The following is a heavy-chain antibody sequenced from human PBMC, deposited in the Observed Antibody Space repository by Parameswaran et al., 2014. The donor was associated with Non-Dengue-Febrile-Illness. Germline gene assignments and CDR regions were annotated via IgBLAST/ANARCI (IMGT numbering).Heavy chain of an antibody. D-gene: IGHD2-15*01. Sequence: WVRQAPGQGLEWMGGIIPIFGTANYAQKFQGRATITADESTSTAYMELSSLRSEDTAVYYCARSKIVVVVAATRGPFDYYYYMDVWGKGTTVTVSS. J-gene: IGHJ6*03. CDR3: ARSKIVVVVAATRGPFDYYYYMDV. V-gene: IGHV1-69*01. CDR2: IIPIFGTA.